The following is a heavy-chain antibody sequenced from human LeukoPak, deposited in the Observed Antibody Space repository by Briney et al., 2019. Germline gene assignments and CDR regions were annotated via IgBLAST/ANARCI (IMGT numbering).Heavy chain of an antibody. V-gene: IGHV3-30-3*01. J-gene: IGHJ3*02. D-gene: IGHD2-15*01. CDR1: GFTFSSYA. Sequence: PGGSLRLSYAASGFTFSSYAMHWVRQAPGKGLEWVAVISYDGSNKYYADSVKGRFTISRDNSKNTLYLQMNSLRAEDTAVYYCARDLNIVVVVAAPGAFDIWGQGTMVTVSS. CDR2: ISYDGSNK. CDR3: ARDLNIVVVVAAPGAFDI.